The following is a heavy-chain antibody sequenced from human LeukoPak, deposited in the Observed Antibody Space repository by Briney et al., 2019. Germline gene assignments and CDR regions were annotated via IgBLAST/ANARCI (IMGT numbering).Heavy chain of an antibody. Sequence: PSQTLSLTCTVSGGSISSGGYYWSWIRQHPGKGLEWIGYIYYSGSTYYNPSLKSRATISVDTSKNQFSLKLSSVTAADTAVYYCASTVPRDNWFDPWGQGTLVTVSS. CDR1: GGSISSGGYY. V-gene: IGHV4-31*03. CDR2: IYYSGST. CDR3: ASTVPRDNWFDP. D-gene: IGHD4-17*01. J-gene: IGHJ5*02.